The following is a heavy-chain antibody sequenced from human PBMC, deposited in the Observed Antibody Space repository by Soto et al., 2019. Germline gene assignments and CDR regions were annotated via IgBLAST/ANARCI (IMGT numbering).Heavy chain of an antibody. CDR3: ARDAVITISTYEFPY. CDR2: ISYDGSNK. D-gene: IGHD3-3*01. CDR1: GFTFSSYA. J-gene: IGHJ4*02. V-gene: IGHV3-30-3*01. Sequence: GGSLRLSCAASGFTFSSYAMHWVRQAPGKGLEWVAVISYDGSNKYYADSVKGRFTISRDNSKNTLYLQMNSLRAEDTAVYYCARDAVITISTYEFPYWGQGTLVTVSS.